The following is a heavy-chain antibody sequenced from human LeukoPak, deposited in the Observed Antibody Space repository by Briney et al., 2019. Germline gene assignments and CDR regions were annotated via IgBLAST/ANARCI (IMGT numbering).Heavy chain of an antibody. CDR1: GFTFSDYS. J-gene: IGHJ4*02. D-gene: IGHD5-24*01. CDR2: IGIDSGNT. CDR3: ARDYKYAFDN. Sequence: PGGSLRLSCAASGFTFSDYSMNWVRQAPGKGLEWISYIGIDSGNTNYADSVKGRFTICGDKAKNSLYLQMNSLRVEDTAVYYCARDYKYAFDNWGQGTLVTVSS. V-gene: IGHV3-48*01.